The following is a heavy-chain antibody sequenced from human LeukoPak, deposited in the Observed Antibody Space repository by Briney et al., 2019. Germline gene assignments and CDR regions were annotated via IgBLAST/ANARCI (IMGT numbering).Heavy chain of an antibody. CDR2: ISGSSGII. Sequence: GWALSLSRAVSRFTHSNHGMNGVRQAPGKGVEGVSYISGSSGIIHYTDSFKGRFTIPRDNHKNTLHLHMNNLRSEDTAGYYLARERGIDGYYGSGNQIDYWGQGTLVTVSS. D-gene: IGHD3-10*01. V-gene: IGHV3-48*04. CDR3: ARERGIDGYYGSGNQIDY. J-gene: IGHJ4*02. CDR1: RFTHSNHG.